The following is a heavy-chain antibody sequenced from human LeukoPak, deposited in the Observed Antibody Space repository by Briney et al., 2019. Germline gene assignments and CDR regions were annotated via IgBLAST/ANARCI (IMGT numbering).Heavy chain of an antibody. CDR2: IGRSGSII. V-gene: IGHV3-48*03. CDR1: GFTFSSYD. Sequence: GGSLRLSGAASGFTFSSYDINWVRQAPGKGLEWVAHIGRSGSIIYYADSVKGRFTVSRDNANNSVYLQMNSLRAEDTAVYYCARDPPDFGVDGWGQGTLVTVSS. CDR3: ARDPPDFGVDG. J-gene: IGHJ4*02. D-gene: IGHD3-10*01.